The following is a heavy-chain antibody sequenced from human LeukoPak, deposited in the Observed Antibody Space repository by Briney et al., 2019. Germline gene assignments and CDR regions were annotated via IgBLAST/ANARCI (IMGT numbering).Heavy chain of an antibody. CDR3: ARGADQEFDF. CDR2: INPRDGST. J-gene: IGHJ4*02. V-gene: IGHV1-46*02. CDR1: GHTLNNHF. Sequence: ASLKVSCKSSGHTLNNHFIHWVRHAPGQGLEWMGMINPRDGSTRTLQRSQGRVTMTRDTSTSTLYMGLSRLRSEDTATYFCARGADQEFDFWGQGTLVTVSS.